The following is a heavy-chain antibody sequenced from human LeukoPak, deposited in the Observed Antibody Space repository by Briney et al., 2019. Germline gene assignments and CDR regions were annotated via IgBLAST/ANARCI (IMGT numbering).Heavy chain of an antibody. V-gene: IGHV3-30-3*01. D-gene: IGHD3-9*01. Sequence: PTGGSLRLSCVASGFTFSSYAMHWVRQAPGKGLEWVAIKSFDETIKFYSDSVKGRFTISRDNSKNTLYLQMNSLRAEDTAVYYCARDPGAYDILTGYYLFDYWGQGTLVTVSS. CDR2: KSFDETIK. CDR1: GFTFSSYA. J-gene: IGHJ4*02. CDR3: ARDPGAYDILTGYYLFDY.